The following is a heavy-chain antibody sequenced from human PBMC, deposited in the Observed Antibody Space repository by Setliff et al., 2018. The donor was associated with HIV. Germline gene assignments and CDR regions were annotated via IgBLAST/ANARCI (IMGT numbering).Heavy chain of an antibody. Sequence: PGGSLRLSCAASGFTFNSNWMSWVRQAQGRGLEWVTDINQDGSEKSYVDSVKGRFTISRDNAKNSLYLHMNSLRIEDTAVFYCVRGSSGLDVWGKGTTVTVSS. CDR3: VRGSSGLDV. D-gene: IGHD5-12*01. CDR1: GFTFNSNW. J-gene: IGHJ6*04. V-gene: IGHV3-7*03. CDR2: INQDGSEK.